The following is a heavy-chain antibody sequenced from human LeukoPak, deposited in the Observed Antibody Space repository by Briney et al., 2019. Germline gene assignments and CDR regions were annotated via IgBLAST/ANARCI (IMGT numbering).Heavy chain of an antibody. CDR2: ISASGNTM. CDR1: GFTFSDYY. Sequence: PGGSLRLSCAASGFTFSDYYMSWIRQAPGKGLEWVSFISASGNTMYYADSVKGRFTVSRDNSKNTLYVQMKSLRAEDTAVYYCAKDFVVVPGNVNYFDYWGQGTLVTVSS. CDR3: AKDFVVVPGNVNYFDY. D-gene: IGHD2-21*02. V-gene: IGHV3-11*01. J-gene: IGHJ4*02.